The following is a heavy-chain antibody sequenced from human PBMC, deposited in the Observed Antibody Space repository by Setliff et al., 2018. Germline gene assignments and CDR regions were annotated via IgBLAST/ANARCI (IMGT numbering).Heavy chain of an antibody. Sequence: ASVKVSCKASGFTFTDHYMHWVRQAPGQGPEWMGWINLHSGGTNYAQKFQDRVTMTSDTSITTAYMELSSLTSDDRAIYYCARGRIGSAWTGDYWGQGTLVTVSS. CDR2: INLHSGGT. D-gene: IGHD2-15*01. V-gene: IGHV1-2*02. CDR3: ARGRIGSAWTGDY. CDR1: GFTFTDHY. J-gene: IGHJ4*02.